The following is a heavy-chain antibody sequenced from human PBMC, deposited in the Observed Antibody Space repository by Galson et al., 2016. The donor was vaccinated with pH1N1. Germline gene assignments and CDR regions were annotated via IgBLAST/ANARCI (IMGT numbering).Heavy chain of an antibody. CDR2: IYTDVDTS. V-gene: IGHV1-46*01. Sequence: SVKVSCKASGYTFTSYYIHWVRQAPGQGLEWMAVIYTDVDTSTCAQKFKGRVSLTRDTSTSTAYMELSSLRSDDTALYYCVRELVGGYFDFWGQGSLVTVSS. CDR3: VRELVGGYFDF. CDR1: GYTFTSYY. J-gene: IGHJ4*02. D-gene: IGHD6-19*01.